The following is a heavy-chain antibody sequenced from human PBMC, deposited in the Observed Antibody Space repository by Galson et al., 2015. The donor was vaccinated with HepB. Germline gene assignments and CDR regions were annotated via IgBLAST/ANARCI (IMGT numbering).Heavy chain of an antibody. D-gene: IGHD4-17*01. CDR2: IHSDGSGT. CDR1: GFTFSSYW. CDR3: VRLVNTWFDP. J-gene: IGHJ5*02. V-gene: IGHV3-74*01. Sequence: SLRLSCAASGFTFSSYWIHWVRQAPGKGLVWVSRIHSDGSGTTYADSVKGRFTISRDNAKNTLHLQMNSLRAEDTAIYYCVRLVNTWFDPWGQGTLVTVSS.